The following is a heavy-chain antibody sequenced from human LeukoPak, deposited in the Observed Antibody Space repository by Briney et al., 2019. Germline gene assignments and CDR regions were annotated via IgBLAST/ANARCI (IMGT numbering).Heavy chain of an antibody. J-gene: IGHJ6*04. CDR2: IRRSGSTI. V-gene: IGHV3-48*03. CDR3: AELGITMSGGV. Sequence: PGGSLRLSCAASGFTFSSYEMNWVRQAPGKGLEWVSYIRRSGSTIYYADSVKGRFTISRDNAKNSLYLQMNSLRAEDTAVYYCAELGITMSGGVWGKGTTVTISS. D-gene: IGHD3-10*02. CDR1: GFTFSSYE.